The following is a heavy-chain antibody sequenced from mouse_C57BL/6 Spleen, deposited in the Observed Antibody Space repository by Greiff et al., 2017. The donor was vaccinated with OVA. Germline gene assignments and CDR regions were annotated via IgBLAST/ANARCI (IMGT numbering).Heavy chain of an antibody. CDR2: IYPGDGDT. CDR1: GYAFSSSW. CDR3: ARYYGSIAMDY. Sequence: QVQLQQSGPELVKPGASVKISCKASGYAFSSSWMNWVKQRPGKGLEWIGRIYPGDGDTNYNGKFKRRATLSLDTASRPAYLQLISLTSEASAVYFCARYYGSIAMDYWGQGTSVTVSS. V-gene: IGHV1-82*01. J-gene: IGHJ4*01. D-gene: IGHD1-1*01.